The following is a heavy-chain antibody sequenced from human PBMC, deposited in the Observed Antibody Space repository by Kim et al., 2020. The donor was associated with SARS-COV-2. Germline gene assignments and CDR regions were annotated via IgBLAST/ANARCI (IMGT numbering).Heavy chain of an antibody. D-gene: IGHD3-10*01. CDR2: IIPIFGTA. J-gene: IGHJ5*02. CDR1: GGTFSSYA. CDR3: ARDSRVRGVIGDWFDP. V-gene: IGHV1-69*13. Sequence: SVKVSCKASGGTFSSYAISWVRQAPGQGLEWMGGIIPIFGTANYAQKFQGRVTITADESTSTAYMELSSLRSEDTAVYYCARDSRVRGVIGDWFDPWGQGTLVTVSS.